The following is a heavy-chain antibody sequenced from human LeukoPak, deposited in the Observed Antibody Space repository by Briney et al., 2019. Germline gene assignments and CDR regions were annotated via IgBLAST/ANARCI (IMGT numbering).Heavy chain of an antibody. CDR1: GYTFTSYA. CDR3: ARGAAAGTGDWFDP. D-gene: IGHD6-13*01. CDR2: INAGNGNT. J-gene: IGHJ5*02. Sequence: ASVKVSCKASGYTFTSYAMHWARQAPGQRLEWMGWINAGNGNTKYSQKFQGRVTITRNTSASTAYMELSSLRSEDTAVYYCARGAAAGTGDWFDPWGQGTLVTVSS. V-gene: IGHV1-3*01.